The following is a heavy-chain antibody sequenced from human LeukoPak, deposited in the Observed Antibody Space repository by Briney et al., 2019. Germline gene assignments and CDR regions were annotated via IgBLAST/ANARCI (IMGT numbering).Heavy chain of an antibody. D-gene: IGHD3-22*01. CDR3: ARDGRGYYDSSGYLYHFDY. J-gene: IGHJ4*02. CDR2: IYSGGTT. CDR1: GFTVSSNY. V-gene: IGHV3-66*01. Sequence: PGGSLRLSCAASGFTVSSNYMSWVRQAPGKGLEWVSVIYSGGTTYYADSVKGRFTISRDNSKNTLYLQMNSLRAEDTAVYYCARDGRGYYDSSGYLYHFDYWGQGTLVTVSS.